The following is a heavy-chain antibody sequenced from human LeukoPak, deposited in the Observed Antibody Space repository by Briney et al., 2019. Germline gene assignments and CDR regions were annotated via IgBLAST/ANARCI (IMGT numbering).Heavy chain of an antibody. CDR2: IYHGGST. V-gene: IGHV4-4*02. D-gene: IGHD3-10*01. CDR3: ARGEERGSGTVHFDY. Sequence: SGTLSLTCAVSGGSISNNNWWSWVRQPPGMGLEWIGEIYHGGSTNYNPSLKSRVTMSVDRSKNQFSLKLSSVTAADTAVYYCARGEERGSGTVHFDYWGQGTLVTASS. CDR1: GGSISNNNW. J-gene: IGHJ4*02.